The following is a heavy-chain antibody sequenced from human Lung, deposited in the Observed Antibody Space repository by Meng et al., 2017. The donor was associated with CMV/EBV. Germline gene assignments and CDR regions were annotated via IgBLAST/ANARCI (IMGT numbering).Heavy chain of an antibody. CDR1: GFTVSSNY. J-gene: IGHJ3*01. D-gene: IGHD6-25*01. CDR3: AAEGENSGDETRDAFDL. V-gene: IGHV3-66*02. Sequence: GESLKISCAVSGFTVSSNYMSWVRQALGKGLEWVSVIYTGGITYYADSVKCRFTISRDNSKDTLYLQMNSLRADDTAVYYCAAEGENSGDETRDAFDLWGQGTMVXVSS. CDR2: IYTGGIT.